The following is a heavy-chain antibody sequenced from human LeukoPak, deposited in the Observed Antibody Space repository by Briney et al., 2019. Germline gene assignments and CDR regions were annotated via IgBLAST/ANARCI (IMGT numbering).Heavy chain of an antibody. CDR1: GFTFSSYA. CDR3: AKGRGYSYGSPLDY. D-gene: IGHD5-18*01. Sequence: GGSLRLSFAASGFTFSSYAMSWVRQAPGKGLEWVSAISGSGGSTYYADSVKGRFTISRDNSKNTLYLQMNSLRAEDTAVYYCAKGRGYSYGSPLDYWGQGTLVTVSS. CDR2: ISGSGGST. J-gene: IGHJ4*02. V-gene: IGHV3-23*01.